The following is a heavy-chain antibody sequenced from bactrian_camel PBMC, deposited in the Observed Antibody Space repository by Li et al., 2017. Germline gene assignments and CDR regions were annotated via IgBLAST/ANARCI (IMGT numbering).Heavy chain of an antibody. CDR1: GFSFSIYG. V-gene: IGHV3S40*01. J-gene: IGHJ4*01. Sequence: VQLVESGGGLVQPGGSLRLSCAASGFSFSIYGMNWVRQAPGKGLEWVSAIDGNGRYTYYADSVKGRFTISRDNAMYTLYLQLNGLKTEDTAVYYCAHGDSSSGNNYWGHGTQVTVS. CDR2: IDGNGRYT. D-gene: IGHD2*01. CDR3: AHGDSSSGNNY.